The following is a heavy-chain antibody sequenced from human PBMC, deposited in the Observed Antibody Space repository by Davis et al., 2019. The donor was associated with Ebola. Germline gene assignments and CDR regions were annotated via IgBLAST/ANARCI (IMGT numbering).Heavy chain of an antibody. D-gene: IGHD3-16*01. V-gene: IGHV2-5*01. Sequence: SGPTLAHPTHTLTLTCTLSGSSLRSSGVGVGWIRQPPGKDLEWLALIYGNDDKRYSPSLKNRLTITKDTSKNPVVLTMTDMDPVDTATYYCARVPGGFSNWGQGTLVTVSS. CDR3: ARVPGGFSN. CDR2: IYGNDDK. J-gene: IGHJ4*02. CDR1: GSSLRSSGVG.